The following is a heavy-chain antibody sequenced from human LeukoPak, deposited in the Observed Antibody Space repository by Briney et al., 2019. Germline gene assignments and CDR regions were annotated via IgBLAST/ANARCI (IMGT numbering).Heavy chain of an antibody. CDR3: ARDRVEARWTVTMYYYYYMDV. Sequence: GGSLRLSCAASGFTFSSYWMHWVRQAPGKGLVWVTRINSDGSSTSYADSVKGRFTISRDNAKNTLYLQMNSLRAEDTAVYYCARDRVEARWTVTMYYYYYMDVWGKGTTVTVSS. CDR1: GFTFSSYW. J-gene: IGHJ6*03. CDR2: INSDGSST. V-gene: IGHV3-74*01. D-gene: IGHD4-17*01.